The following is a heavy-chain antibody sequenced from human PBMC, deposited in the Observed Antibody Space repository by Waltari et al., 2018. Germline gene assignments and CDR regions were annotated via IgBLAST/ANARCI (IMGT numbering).Heavy chain of an antibody. D-gene: IGHD1-26*01. V-gene: IGHV1-8*02. CDR3: ARRAVGGALDPYYFDY. J-gene: IGHJ4*02. CDR2: MNPNSGNT. Sequence: QVQLVQSGAEVKKPGASVKVSCKASGYTFTSYDINWVRQATGQGLEWMGWMNPNSGNTGYAQKFQGRVTISRDNAKNSLYLQMNSLRAEDTAVYYCARRAVGGALDPYYFDYWGQGTLVTVSS. CDR1: GYTFTSYD.